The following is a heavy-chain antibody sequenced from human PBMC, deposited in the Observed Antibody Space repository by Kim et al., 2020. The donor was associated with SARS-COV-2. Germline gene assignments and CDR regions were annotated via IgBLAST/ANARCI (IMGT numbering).Heavy chain of an antibody. V-gene: IGHV4-39*01. Sequence: SETLSLTCTVSGGSISSSSYYWGWIRQPPGKGLEWIGSIYYSGSTYYNPSLKSRVTISVDTSKNQFSLKLSSVTAADTAVYYCARIRGATINYWGQGTLVTVSS. CDR1: GGSISSSSYY. CDR2: IYYSGST. CDR3: ARIRGATINY. D-gene: IGHD1-26*01. J-gene: IGHJ4*02.